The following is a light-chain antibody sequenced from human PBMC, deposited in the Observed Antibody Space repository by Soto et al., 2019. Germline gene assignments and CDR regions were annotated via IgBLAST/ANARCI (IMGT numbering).Light chain of an antibody. J-gene: IGLJ1*01. CDR2: EVS. CDR3: CSYAGSSTFPYV. V-gene: IGLV2-23*02. CDR1: SSDVGSYNL. Sequence: SCTGTSSDVGSYNLVSWYQQHPGKAPKLMIYEVSKRPSGVSNRFSGSKSGNTASLTISGLQAEDEADYYCCSYAGSSTFPYVFGTGTKVTVL.